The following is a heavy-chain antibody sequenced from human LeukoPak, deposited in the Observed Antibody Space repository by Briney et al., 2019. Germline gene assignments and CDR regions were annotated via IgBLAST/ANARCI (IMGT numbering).Heavy chain of an antibody. CDR3: ATSSGWSRGFSGGDY. D-gene: IGHD6-19*01. V-gene: IGHV1-2*06. CDR2: INPNSGGT. J-gene: IGHJ4*02. Sequence: GASVKVSCKASGYTFTGYYMHWVRQAPGQGLEWMGRINPNSGGTNYAQKFQGRVTMTRDTSISTAYMELSRLRSDDTSVYYSATSSGWSRGFSGGDYWGQGTLVTVSS. CDR1: GYTFTGYY.